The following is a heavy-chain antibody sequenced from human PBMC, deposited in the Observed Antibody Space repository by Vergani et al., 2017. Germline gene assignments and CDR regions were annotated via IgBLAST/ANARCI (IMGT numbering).Heavy chain of an antibody. D-gene: IGHD3-10*01. V-gene: IGHV3-23*01. CDR3: AKDRAWFGESDDAFDI. Sequence: SGFTFSSYAMSWVRQAPGKGLEWVSAISGSGGSTYYADSVKGRFTISRDNSKNTLYLQMNSLRAEDTAVYYCAKDRAWFGESDDAFDIWGQGTMVTVSS. J-gene: IGHJ3*02. CDR1: GFTFSSYA. CDR2: ISGSGGST.